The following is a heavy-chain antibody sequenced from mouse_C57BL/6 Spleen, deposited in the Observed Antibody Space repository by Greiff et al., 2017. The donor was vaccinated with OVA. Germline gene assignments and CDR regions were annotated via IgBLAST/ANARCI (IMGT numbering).Heavy chain of an antibody. CDR3: ARSSGADGYYVDAMDY. D-gene: IGHD2-3*01. J-gene: IGHJ4*01. CDR2: IYPGSGST. V-gene: IGHV1-55*01. Sequence: QVQLQQPGAELVKPGASVKMSCKASGYTFTSYWITWVKQRPGPGLEWIGDIYPGSGSTNYNEKFKSKATLTVDTSSSTAYMQLSSLTSEDSAVYYCARSSGADGYYVDAMDYWGQGTSVTVSS. CDR1: GYTFTSYW.